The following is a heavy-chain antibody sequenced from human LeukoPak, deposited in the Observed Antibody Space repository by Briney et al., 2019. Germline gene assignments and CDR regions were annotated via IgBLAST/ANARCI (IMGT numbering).Heavy chain of an antibody. V-gene: IGHV3-74*01. J-gene: IGHJ6*02. CDR1: GFTFSSYW. CDR3: ARVGTTSNFYYYYGMDV. D-gene: IGHD2/OR15-2a*01. CDR2: INSDGSTT. Sequence: GGSLRLSCAASGFTFSSYWMYWVRQAPGKGLVWVSRINSDGSTTSYADSVKGRFTISRDNAKNTLYLQMNSLRAEDTAVYYCARVGTTSNFYYYYGMDVWGQGTTVTV.